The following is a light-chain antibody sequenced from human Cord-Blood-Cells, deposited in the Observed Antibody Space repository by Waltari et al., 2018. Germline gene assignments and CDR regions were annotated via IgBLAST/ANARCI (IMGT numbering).Light chain of an antibody. J-gene: IGLJ2*01. Sequence: QSALTQPASVSGSPGQSITISCTGTSSDVGGYNYVSWYQQHPGKATKLLIYDVSNRPAGVSNRVSGPKSGNSASLTISGLQAEDEADYYCSSYTSSSTLEVFGGGTKLTVL. CDR2: DVS. CDR3: SSYTSSSTLEV. V-gene: IGLV2-14*01. CDR1: SSDVGGYNY.